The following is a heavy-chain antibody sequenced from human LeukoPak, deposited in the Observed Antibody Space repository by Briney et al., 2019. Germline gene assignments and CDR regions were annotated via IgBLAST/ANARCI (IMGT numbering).Heavy chain of an antibody. CDR3: ARGFITLDY. Sequence: SETLSLTRTVSGGSTDSYYYWSWIRQPAGKGLEWIGRIYTSGSTNYNPSLKSRVTMSVDTSKNQFSLKLSSVTAADTAAYYCARGFITLDYWGQGTLVTVSS. CDR2: IYTSGST. D-gene: IGHD3-22*01. J-gene: IGHJ4*02. CDR1: GGSTDSYYY. V-gene: IGHV4-4*07.